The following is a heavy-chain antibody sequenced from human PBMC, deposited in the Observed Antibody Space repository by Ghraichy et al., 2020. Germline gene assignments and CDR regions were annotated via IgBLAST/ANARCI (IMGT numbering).Heavy chain of an antibody. J-gene: IGHJ1*01. D-gene: IGHD2-21*02. V-gene: IGHV3-33*01. CDR3: ARASLYCGGDCYSKGYFQH. Sequence: LSLTCAASGFTFSSYGMHWVRQAPGKGLEWVAVIWYDGSNKYYADSVKGRFTISRDNSKNTLYLQINSLRAEDTAVYYCARASLYCGGDCYSKGYFQHWGQGTLVTVSS. CDR2: IWYDGSNK. CDR1: GFTFSSYG.